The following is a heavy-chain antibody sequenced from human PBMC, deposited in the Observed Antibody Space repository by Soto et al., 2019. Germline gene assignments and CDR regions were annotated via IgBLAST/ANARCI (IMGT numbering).Heavy chain of an antibody. Sequence: SETLSLTCIVSGGSVSSSSYYWGWIRQPPGKGLEWIGTIYYSGSTYYNPSLKSRVTISVDTSKNQFSLRLSSVTAADTAVYYCARHGRDNWFDPWGQGTLVTVSS. J-gene: IGHJ5*02. CDR1: GGSVSSSSYY. CDR2: IYYSGST. V-gene: IGHV4-39*01. CDR3: ARHGRDNWFDP. D-gene: IGHD1-26*01.